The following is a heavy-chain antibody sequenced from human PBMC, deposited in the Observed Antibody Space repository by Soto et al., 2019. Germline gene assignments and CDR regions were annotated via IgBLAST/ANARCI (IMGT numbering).Heavy chain of an antibody. J-gene: IGHJ5*02. D-gene: IGHD4-17*01. Sequence: GGSLRLSCAASGFTFSSYWMSWVRQAPGKGLEWVANIKQDGSEKYYVDSVKGRFSISRDNAKNSLYLQMNSLRAEDTAVYYCARDLDYGDYGTNWFDPWGQGTLVTVSS. CDR3: ARDLDYGDYGTNWFDP. CDR2: IKQDGSEK. CDR1: GFTFSSYW. V-gene: IGHV3-7*01.